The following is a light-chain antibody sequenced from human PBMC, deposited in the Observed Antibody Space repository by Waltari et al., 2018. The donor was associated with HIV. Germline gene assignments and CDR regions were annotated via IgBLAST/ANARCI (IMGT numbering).Light chain of an antibody. Sequence: QSVLTQPPSVSAAPGQRVTISCSGSSSNIGSNDVSWYQQLPGTAPKLLIFDKYKRPSGMPDRFSGSKSGTSATLGITGLQTGDEADYYCGTWDSGLSAVVFGGGTKLTVL. CDR1: SSNIGSND. CDR2: DKY. V-gene: IGLV1-51*01. J-gene: IGLJ3*02. CDR3: GTWDSGLSAVV.